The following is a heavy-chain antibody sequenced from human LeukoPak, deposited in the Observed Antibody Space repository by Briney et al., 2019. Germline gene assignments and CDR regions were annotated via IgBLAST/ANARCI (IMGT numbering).Heavy chain of an antibody. J-gene: IGHJ6*02. D-gene: IGHD4-11*01. CDR1: GFIVTSYY. Sequence: GGSLRLSCEASGFIVTSYYMTWVRQAPGKGLEWVSVIYSGGTTYYADSVKGRVAISRDNSKNTVFLQMSSVRAEDTAVYYCARSYSNHLFGMDVWGQGTTVTVPS. CDR3: ARSYSNHLFGMDV. V-gene: IGHV3-66*01. CDR2: IYSGGTT.